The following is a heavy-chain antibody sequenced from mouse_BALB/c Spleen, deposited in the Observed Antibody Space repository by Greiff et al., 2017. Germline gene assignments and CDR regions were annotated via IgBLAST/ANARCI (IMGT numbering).Heavy chain of an antibody. J-gene: IGHJ4*01. Sequence: EVQGVESGGGLVKPGGSLKLSCAASGFTFSSYAMSWVRQSPEKRLEWVAEISSGGSYTYYPDTVTGRFTISRDNAKNTLYLEMSSLRSEDTAMYYCARDYYGNSYYAMDYWGQGTSVTVSS. CDR1: GFTFSSYA. V-gene: IGHV5-9-4*01. CDR2: ISSGGSYT. CDR3: ARDYYGNSYYAMDY. D-gene: IGHD2-1*01.